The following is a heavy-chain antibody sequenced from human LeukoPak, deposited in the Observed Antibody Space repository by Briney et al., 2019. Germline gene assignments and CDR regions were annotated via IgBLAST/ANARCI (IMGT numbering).Heavy chain of an antibody. D-gene: IGHD6-13*01. J-gene: IGHJ3*02. V-gene: IGHV3-23*01. CDR2: ISGGGSNT. Sequence: GGSLRLSCVTSGFTFTNHWMSWVRQAPGKGLEWVSVISGGGSNTYHTDSVKGRFTISRDNSKNAVFLQMNSLRADDTALYYCVKARTSGSWLYDAFDMWGQGTMVIVSS. CDR3: VKARTSGSWLYDAFDM. CDR1: GFTFTNHW.